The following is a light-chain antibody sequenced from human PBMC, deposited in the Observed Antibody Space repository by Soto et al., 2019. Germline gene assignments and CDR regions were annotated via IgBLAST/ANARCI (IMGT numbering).Light chain of an antibody. Sequence: QSVLTQPASGSGSPGQSITISCTGTSSDVGSYNLVSWYQQHPGKAPKLMIYEGSKRPSGVSNRFSGSKSGNTAYLTISGLQAEDEADYYCCSHAGRSTYVLGTGTKATVL. CDR3: CSHAGRSTYV. CDR2: EGS. J-gene: IGLJ1*01. V-gene: IGLV2-23*01. CDR1: SSDVGSYNL.